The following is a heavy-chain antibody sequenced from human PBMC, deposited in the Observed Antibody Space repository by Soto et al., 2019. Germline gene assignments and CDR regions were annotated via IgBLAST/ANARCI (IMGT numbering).Heavy chain of an antibody. CDR3: ARHDIMGLGDYYYGMDV. J-gene: IGHJ6*02. D-gene: IGHD3-16*01. CDR2: IYYSGST. Sequence: SETLSLTCTVSGGSISSSSYYWGWIRQPPGKGLEWIGSIYYSGSTYYNPSLKSRVTISVDTSKNQFSLKLSSVTAADTAVYYCARHDIMGLGDYYYGMDVWGQGTTLTVSS. CDR1: GGSISSSSYY. V-gene: IGHV4-39*01.